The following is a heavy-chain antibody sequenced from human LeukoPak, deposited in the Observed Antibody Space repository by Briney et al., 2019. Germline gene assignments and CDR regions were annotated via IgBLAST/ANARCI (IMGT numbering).Heavy chain of an antibody. D-gene: IGHD5-12*01. V-gene: IGHV1-3*01. CDR1: GYTFTSYA. J-gene: IGHJ4*02. CDR2: INAGNGNT. Sequence: ASVKVSCKASGYTFTSYAMHWVRQAPGQRLEWMGWINAGNGNTKYSQKFQGRVTITRDTSASTAYMELSSLRSEDTAVYSCARGVATNRYYFDYWGQGTLVTASS. CDR3: ARGVATNRYYFDY.